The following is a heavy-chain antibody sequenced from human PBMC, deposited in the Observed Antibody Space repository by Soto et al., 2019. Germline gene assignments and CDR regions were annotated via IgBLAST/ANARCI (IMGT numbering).Heavy chain of an antibody. V-gene: IGHV1-18*04. CDR1: GYTFNKYS. D-gene: IGHD4-17*01. J-gene: IGHJ4*02. CDR3: TRGHGDFAGDFDY. Sequence: QGQLVQSGAEVKKPGASVKVSCKASGYTFNKYSISWVRQAPGQGLEWMGWISASNGNTDFAQNFQGRVTMAIDTSTSTAYMELRSLRSDDTAVFYCTRGHGDFAGDFDYWGQGTLVTVSS. CDR2: ISASNGNT.